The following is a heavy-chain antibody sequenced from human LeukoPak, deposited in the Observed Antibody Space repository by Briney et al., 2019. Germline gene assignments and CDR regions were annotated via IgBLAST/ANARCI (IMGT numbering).Heavy chain of an antibody. D-gene: IGHD3-3*01. Sequence: PSETLSLTCTVSGGSISSSSYYWGWIRQPPGKGLEWIGSIYYSGSTYYNPSLKSRVTISVDTSKNQFSLKLSSVTAADTAVYYCARGPNYDFWSGYYTSYYYYYMDVWGKGTTVTVSS. J-gene: IGHJ6*03. V-gene: IGHV4-39*01. CDR2: IYYSGST. CDR1: GGSISSSSYY. CDR3: ARGPNYDFWSGYYTSYYYYYMDV.